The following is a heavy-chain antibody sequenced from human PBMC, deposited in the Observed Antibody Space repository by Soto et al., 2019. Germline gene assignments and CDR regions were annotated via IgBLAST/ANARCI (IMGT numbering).Heavy chain of an antibody. CDR1: GFTFSSYS. CDR3: ARDSGSTYYYYYYGMDV. Sequence: EVQLVESGGGLVQPGGSLRLSCAASGFTFSSYSMNWVRQAPGNGLEWVSYISSSSSTIYYADSVKGRFTISRDNAKNSLSLQMNSLRDEDTAVYYCARDSGSTYYYYYYGMDVWGQGTTVTVS. J-gene: IGHJ6*02. V-gene: IGHV3-48*02. CDR2: ISSSSSTI. D-gene: IGHD3-10*01.